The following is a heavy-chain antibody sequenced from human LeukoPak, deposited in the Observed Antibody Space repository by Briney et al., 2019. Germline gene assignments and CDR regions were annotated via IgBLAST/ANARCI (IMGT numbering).Heavy chain of an antibody. CDR2: IYYSGRT. CDR3: ARVFYYGSGTFDL. CDR1: GGSLSSYY. V-gene: IGHV4-59*01. D-gene: IGHD3-10*01. Sequence: SETLSLTCTVSGGSLSSYYWSWLRQPPGKGLEWIGYIYYSGRTTYNPSLRSRVTISVDTSKNQFSLRLSSVTAADTAVYYCARVFYYGSGTFDLWGRGTLVTVSS. J-gene: IGHJ2*01.